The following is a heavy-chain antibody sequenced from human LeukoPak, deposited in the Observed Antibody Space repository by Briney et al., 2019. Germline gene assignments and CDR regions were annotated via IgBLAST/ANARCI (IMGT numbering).Heavy chain of an antibody. CDR1: GFSFSNYA. V-gene: IGHV3-23*01. CDR3: AKNFGSGTSDY. Sequence: GGSLRLSCAASGFSFSNYAMSWVRQAPGKGLEWVSAVSGSGVTTYYAGSMKGRFTISRDNSKNTVYLQIDSLRVEDTAMYYCAKNFGSGTSDYWGQGTLVTVSS. J-gene: IGHJ4*02. D-gene: IGHD3-10*01. CDR2: VSGSGVTT.